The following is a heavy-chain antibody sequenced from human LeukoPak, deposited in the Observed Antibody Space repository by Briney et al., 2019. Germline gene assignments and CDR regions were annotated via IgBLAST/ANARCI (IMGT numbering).Heavy chain of an antibody. D-gene: IGHD3-22*01. CDR2: ISSSSSYI. Sequence: GGSLRLSCAASGFTFSSYSMKWVRQAPGKGLEWVSSISSSSSYIYYAASVMGPFTISRDNAKNSLYLQMNSLRAEDTAVYYCARDAYDSSGLDYWGQGTLVTVSS. V-gene: IGHV3-21*01. CDR1: GFTFSSYS. CDR3: ARDAYDSSGLDY. J-gene: IGHJ4*02.